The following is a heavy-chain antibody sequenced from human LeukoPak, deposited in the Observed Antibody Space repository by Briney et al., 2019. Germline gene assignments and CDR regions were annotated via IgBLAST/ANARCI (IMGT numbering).Heavy chain of an antibody. D-gene: IGHD3-10*01. CDR3: ARGQALSSGSYYIFFDSGYYYYMDV. CDR2: INHSGST. V-gene: IGHV4-34*01. Sequence: SETLSLTCAVYGGSFSGYYWSWIRQPPGKGLEWIGEINHSGSTNYNPSLKSRVTISVDTSKNQFSLKLSSVTAEDTAVYYCARGQALSSGSYYIFFDSGYYYYMDVWGKGTTVTVSS. J-gene: IGHJ6*03. CDR1: GGSFSGYY.